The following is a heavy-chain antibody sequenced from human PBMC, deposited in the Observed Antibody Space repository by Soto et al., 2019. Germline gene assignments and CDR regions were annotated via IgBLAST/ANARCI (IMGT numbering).Heavy chain of an antibody. D-gene: IGHD4-4*01. CDR2: INSDGSST. J-gene: IGHJ4*02. CDR1: GFTFSSYS. CDR3: ARATGSNYPFDY. Sequence: PGGSLRLSCAASGFTFSSYSMNWVRQAPGKGLVWVSRINSDGSSTSYADSVKGRFTISRDNAKNTLYLQMNSLRAEDTAVYYCARATGSNYPFDYWGQGSLVTVSS. V-gene: IGHV3-74*01.